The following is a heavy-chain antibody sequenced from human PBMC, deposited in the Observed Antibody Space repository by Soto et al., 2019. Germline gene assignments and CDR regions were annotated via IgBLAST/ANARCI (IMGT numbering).Heavy chain of an antibody. D-gene: IGHD3-3*01. J-gene: IGHJ4*02. CDR1: GFTFSSYS. Sequence: GGSLRLSCAASGFTFSSYSMNWVRQAPGKGLEWVSYISSSSTIYYADSVKGRFTISRDNAKNSLYLQMNSLRAEDTAVYYCAREMLDPAPLTYYDFWSGFDYWGQGTLVTVSS. CDR3: AREMLDPAPLTYYDFWSGFDY. CDR2: ISSSSTI. V-gene: IGHV3-48*01.